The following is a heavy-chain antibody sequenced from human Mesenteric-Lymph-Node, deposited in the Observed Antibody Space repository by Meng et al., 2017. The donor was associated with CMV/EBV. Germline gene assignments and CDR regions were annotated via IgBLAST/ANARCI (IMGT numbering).Heavy chain of an antibody. J-gene: IGHJ4*02. V-gene: IGHV4-31*02. CDR2: IYYSGST. CDR3: VRYSHLESLLSGYFDY. D-gene: IGHD3-3*01. CDR1: GGSISSGGYY. Sequence: SCTVSGGSISSGGYYWSWIRQHPGKGLEWIGYIYYSGSTYYNPSLKSRVTISVDTSKNQFSLKLSSVTAADTAVYYCVRYSHLESLLSGYFDYWGQGTLVTVSS.